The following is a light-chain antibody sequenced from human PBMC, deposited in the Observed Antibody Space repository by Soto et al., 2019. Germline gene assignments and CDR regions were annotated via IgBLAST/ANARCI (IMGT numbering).Light chain of an antibody. J-gene: IGKJ1*01. V-gene: IGKV3-20*01. CDR3: QQYGGSPQT. CDR1: QSVSKY. CDR2: GAS. Sequence: EIVLTQSPGTLALSPGEGATLSCRASQSVSKYLAWYQQKPGQAPRLLIYGASSRATGIPDSFSGSGSGTDFTLTISRVEPDDCAVYYCQQYGGSPQTLGQGTKVEIK.